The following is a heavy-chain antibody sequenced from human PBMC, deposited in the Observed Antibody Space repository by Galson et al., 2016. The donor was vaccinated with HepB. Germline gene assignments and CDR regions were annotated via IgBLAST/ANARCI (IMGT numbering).Heavy chain of an antibody. CDR2: IWYHGNNK. CDR1: GFTFSNYA. V-gene: IGHV3-33*01. CDR3: ARSRRGFHDYFESSGYIDY. J-gene: IGHJ4*02. D-gene: IGHD3-22*01. Sequence: SLRLSCAASGFTFSNYAMHWVRQAPGKGLEWVAVIWYHGNNKYYADSVKGRFTISRHNSKNTLYLQMDSLRPEDSAVYYCARSRRGFHDYFESSGYIDYWGQGVLVTVSS.